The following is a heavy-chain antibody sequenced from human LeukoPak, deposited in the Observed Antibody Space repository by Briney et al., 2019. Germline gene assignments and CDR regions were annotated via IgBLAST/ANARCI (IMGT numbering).Heavy chain of an antibody. CDR3: ARDHTRSRVDP. CDR1: GGTFSSYA. CDR2: IIPILGIA. V-gene: IGHV1-69*04. D-gene: IGHD6-19*01. J-gene: IGHJ5*02. Sequence: SVKVSCKASGGTFSSYAISWVRQAPGQGLEWMGRIIPILGIANYAQKFQGRVTITADKSTSTAYMELSSLRSEDTAVYFCARDHTRSRVDPWGQGTLVTVSS.